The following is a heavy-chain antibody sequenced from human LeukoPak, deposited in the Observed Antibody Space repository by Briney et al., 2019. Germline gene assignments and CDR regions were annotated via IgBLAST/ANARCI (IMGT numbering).Heavy chain of an antibody. D-gene: IGHD3-10*01. CDR1: GCTFTSQG. J-gene: IGHJ4*02. CDR2: ISPYNGDT. Sequence: ASVTVSCKASGCTFTSQGISWVRHAPGQGREWMVGISPYNGDTNYAQKLQGRVTMTTDTSTRTTYMELRSLRPDDTAIYYCARGRRPGKYFYASGRFDYWGQGTLVTVSS. CDR3: ARGRRPGKYFYASGRFDY. V-gene: IGHV1-18*01.